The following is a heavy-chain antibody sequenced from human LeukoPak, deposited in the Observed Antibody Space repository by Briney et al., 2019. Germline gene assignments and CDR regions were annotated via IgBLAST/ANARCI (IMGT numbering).Heavy chain of an antibody. CDR3: ARIQVGATDFDY. V-gene: IGHV3-33*01. Sequence: PGRSLRLSCAASGFTFSSYGMHWVRQAPGKGLEWVAVIWYDGSNKYYADSVKGRFTISRDNSKNTLYLQMNSLRAEDTAVYYCARIQVGATDFDYWGQETLVTVSS. CDR1: GFTFSSYG. CDR2: IWYDGSNK. D-gene: IGHD1-26*01. J-gene: IGHJ4*02.